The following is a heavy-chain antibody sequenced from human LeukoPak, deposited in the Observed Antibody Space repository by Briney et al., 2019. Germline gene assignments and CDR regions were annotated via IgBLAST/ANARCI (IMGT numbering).Heavy chain of an antibody. Sequence: ASVKVSCKASGGTFSSYAISWVRQAPGQGLEWMGRIIPIFGTANYAQKFQGRVTITTDESTSIAYMELSSLRSEDTAVYYCARQGWFGELAAFDIWGQGTMVTVSS. J-gene: IGHJ3*02. CDR3: ARQGWFGELAAFDI. V-gene: IGHV1-69*05. CDR2: IIPIFGTA. D-gene: IGHD3-10*01. CDR1: GGTFSSYA.